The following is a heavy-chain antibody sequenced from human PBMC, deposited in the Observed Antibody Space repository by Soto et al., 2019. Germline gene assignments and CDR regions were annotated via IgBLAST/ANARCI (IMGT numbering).Heavy chain of an antibody. CDR3: SRDDSDWFFN. V-gene: IGHV1-46*02. CDR1: GYPFNTYY. J-gene: IGHJ4*02. D-gene: IGHD3-9*01. CDR2: IHPSGGGS. Sequence: GASVKVSCKSSGYPFNTYYLHWVRQAPGQGLEWMGMIHPSGGGSTYAQKFLGRVTMTMDSSTSTVFMELTSLESEDTAVYYCSRDDSDWFFNWGRGTLVTVSS.